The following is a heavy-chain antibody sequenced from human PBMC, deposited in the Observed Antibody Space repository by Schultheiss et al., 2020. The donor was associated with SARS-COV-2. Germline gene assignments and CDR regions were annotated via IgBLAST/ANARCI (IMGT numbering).Heavy chain of an antibody. CDR2: ISSSSSTI. CDR1: GFTFSSYS. Sequence: GESLKISCAASGFTFSSYSMNWVRQAPGKGLEWVSYISSSSSTIYYADSVKGRFTISRDNAKNSLYLQMNSLRAEDTAVYYCASSYSSPTGTWGQGTTVTVSS. CDR3: ASSYSSPTGT. J-gene: IGHJ6*02. D-gene: IGHD6-13*01. V-gene: IGHV3-48*04.